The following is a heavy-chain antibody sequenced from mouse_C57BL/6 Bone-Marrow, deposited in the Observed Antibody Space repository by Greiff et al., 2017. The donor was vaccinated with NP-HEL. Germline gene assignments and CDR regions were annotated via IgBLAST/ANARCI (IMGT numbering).Heavy chain of an antibody. CDR1: GYSFTSGYY. V-gene: IGHV3-6*01. CDR2: KRNDGST. J-gene: IGHJ1*03. Sequence: EVQLKESGPGLVKPSQSLTLTCSVTGYSFTSGYYWYWIRQFPGNKLEWMGYKRNDGSTNYNPSLKNRISITRDTSKNQFFLKLNSVTTEDTATYYCARPGGRGWYFDVWGTGTTVTVSS. D-gene: IGHD3-3*01. CDR3: ARPGGRGWYFDV.